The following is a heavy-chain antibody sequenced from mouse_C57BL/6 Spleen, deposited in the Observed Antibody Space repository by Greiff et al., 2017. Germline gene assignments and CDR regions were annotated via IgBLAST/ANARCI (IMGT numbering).Heavy chain of an antibody. CDR1: GFTFSSYA. J-gene: IGHJ2*01. CDR3: AREATVVAFDY. D-gene: IGHD1-1*01. Sequence: EVTLVESGGGLVKPGGSLKLSCAASGFTFSSYAMSWVRQTPEQRLEWVATISDGGSYTYYPDNVKGRFTISRDNAKNNLYLQMSHRKSEDTAMDYCAREATVVAFDYWGQGTTLTVSS. V-gene: IGHV5-4*01. CDR2: ISDGGSYT.